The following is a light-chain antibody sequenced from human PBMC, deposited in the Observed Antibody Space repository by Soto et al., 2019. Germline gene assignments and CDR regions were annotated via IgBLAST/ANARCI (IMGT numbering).Light chain of an antibody. CDR1: SSDIGAYNL. CDR3: ASLTTTNFV. V-gene: IGLV2-14*01. J-gene: IGLJ1*01. CDR2: GVS. Sequence: QSVLTQPASVSGSPGQSVTISCTGTSSDIGAYNLVSWYQHHPDKAPKLMISGVSNRPSGVSDRFSGSKSGNTASLTISGLQSEDEADYYCASLTTTNFVFGTGTKLTVL.